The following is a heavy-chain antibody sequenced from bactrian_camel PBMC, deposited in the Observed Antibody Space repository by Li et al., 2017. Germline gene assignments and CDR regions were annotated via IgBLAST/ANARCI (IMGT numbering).Heavy chain of an antibody. J-gene: IGHJ4*01. V-gene: IGHV3S7*01. CDR1: GFTLSAYD. CDR3: ARVSWLGMDY. CDR2: IDSDGSVT. D-gene: IGHD5*01. Sequence: HVQLVESGGGLVQPGGSLRLSCVLSGFTLSAYDMTWVRQAPGKGLEWVSSIDSDGSVTYYRDSVKGRFTISRDNAKNTLYLQMNSLKSEDTALYYCARVSWLGMDYWGQGTQVTVS.